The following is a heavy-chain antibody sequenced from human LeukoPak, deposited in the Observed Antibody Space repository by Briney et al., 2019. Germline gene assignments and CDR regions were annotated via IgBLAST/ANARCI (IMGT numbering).Heavy chain of an antibody. CDR3: ARHGGSSYSSWFDP. CDR2: INYSGST. CDR1: GGSISSSSHY. Sequence: SETLSLTCTVSGGSISSSSHYWSWIRQPPGKGLEWIASINYSGSTYYNPSLKSRVTISVDTSKNQFSLKLSSVTAADTAVYYCARHGGSSYSSWFDPWGQGTLVTVSS. D-gene: IGHD3-16*01. J-gene: IGHJ5*02. V-gene: IGHV4-39*01.